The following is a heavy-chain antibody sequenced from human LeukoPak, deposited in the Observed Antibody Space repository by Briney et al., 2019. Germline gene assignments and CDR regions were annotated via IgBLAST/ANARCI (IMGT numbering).Heavy chain of an antibody. CDR3: ARDSSGWYESKRYYFDY. J-gene: IGHJ4*02. CDR2: ISAYNGNT. V-gene: IGHV1-18*04. CDR1: GYTFTSYG. Sequence: ASVKVPCKASGYTFTSYGISWVRQAPGQGLEWMGWISAYNGNTNYAQKLQGRVTMTTDTSTSTAYMELRSLRSDDTAVYYCARDSSGWYESKRYYFDYWGQGTLVTVSS. D-gene: IGHD6-19*01.